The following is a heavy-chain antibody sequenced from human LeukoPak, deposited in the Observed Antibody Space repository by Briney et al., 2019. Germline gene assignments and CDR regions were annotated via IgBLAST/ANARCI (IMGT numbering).Heavy chain of an antibody. CDR3: VKGLVETTMSYSVDY. CDR2: ISYDGSNK. CDR1: GFTFSSYA. D-gene: IGHD3-10*02. J-gene: IGHJ4*02. Sequence: GGSLRLSCAASGFTFSSYAMHWVRQAPGKGLEWVAVISYDGSNKYYADSVKGRFTISRDNSKNTLYLQMNSLRPEDTAVYYCVKGLVETTMSYSVDYWGQGALVTVSS. V-gene: IGHV3-30-3*01.